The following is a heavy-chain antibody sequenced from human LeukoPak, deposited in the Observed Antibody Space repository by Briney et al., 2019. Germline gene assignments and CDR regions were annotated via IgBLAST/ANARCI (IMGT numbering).Heavy chain of an antibody. Sequence: GGSLRLSCAASGFTFNSYGMHWVRQAPGKGLEWVAVIWHDGSNTYYADSVKGRFTISRDNSKNTLYLQMNSLRAADTAVYYCARAPCSTSCYNLDYWGQGTLVTVSS. CDR3: ARAPCSTSCYNLDY. J-gene: IGHJ4*02. D-gene: IGHD2-2*01. CDR1: GFTFNSYG. CDR2: IWHDGSNT. V-gene: IGHV3-33*01.